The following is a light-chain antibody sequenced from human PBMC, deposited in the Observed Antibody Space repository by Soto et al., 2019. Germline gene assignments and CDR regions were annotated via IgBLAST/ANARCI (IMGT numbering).Light chain of an antibody. V-gene: IGLV1-40*01. CDR1: SSNIGTGYD. Sequence: QSVLTQPPSVSGAPGQRVTIYCTGSSSNIGTGYDVHWYQQLPGTTPKLLIYANNNRPSGVPDRFSGSKSGTSASLAITGLQADDEADYYCQSYDSSLSGYVFGTGTKVTVL. J-gene: IGLJ1*01. CDR3: QSYDSSLSGYV. CDR2: ANN.